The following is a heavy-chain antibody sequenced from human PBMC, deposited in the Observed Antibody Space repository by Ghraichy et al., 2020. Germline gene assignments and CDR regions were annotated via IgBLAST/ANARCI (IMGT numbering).Heavy chain of an antibody. CDR1: GFTFSSYS. V-gene: IGHV3-21*01. Sequence: GGSLRLSCAASGFTFSSYSMNWVRQAPGKGLEWVSSISSSSSYIYYADSVKGRFTISRDNAKNSLYLQMNSLRAEDTAVYYCARVVVGATSHDAFDIWGQGTMVTVSS. CDR2: ISSSSSYI. J-gene: IGHJ3*02. D-gene: IGHD1-26*01. CDR3: ARVVVGATSHDAFDI.